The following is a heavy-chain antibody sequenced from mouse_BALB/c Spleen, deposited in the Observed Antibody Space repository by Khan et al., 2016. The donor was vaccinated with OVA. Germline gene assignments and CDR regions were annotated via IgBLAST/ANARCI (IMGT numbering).Heavy chain of an antibody. D-gene: IGHD3-3*01. CDR3: ARRASYWYFDV. J-gene: IGHJ1*01. CDR1: AYTFTNYG. CDR2: INTYTGEP. Sequence: QIQLVQSGPELKKPGETVKISCKASAYTFTNYGMNWVKQAPGEGLKWMGWINTYTGEPTYTDDFKGRFAFSLETSASNAYLQINNLKKEEMATYFCARRASYWYFDVCGAGTTVTVSP. V-gene: IGHV9-1*02.